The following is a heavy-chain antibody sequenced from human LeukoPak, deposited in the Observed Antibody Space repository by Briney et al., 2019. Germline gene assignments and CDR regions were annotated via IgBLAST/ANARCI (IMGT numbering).Heavy chain of an antibody. J-gene: IGHJ5*02. D-gene: IGHD6-19*01. CDR1: GYTFTSYA. Sequence: ASVKVSCKASGYTFTSYAMHWVRQAPGQRLEWMGWINAGNGNTKYSQKFQGRVTITRDTSASTAYMELSSLRSEDTAVYYCSTSSGWLYSYFDLWGQGTLVTVSS. CDR3: STSSGWLYSYFDL. V-gene: IGHV1-3*01. CDR2: INAGNGNT.